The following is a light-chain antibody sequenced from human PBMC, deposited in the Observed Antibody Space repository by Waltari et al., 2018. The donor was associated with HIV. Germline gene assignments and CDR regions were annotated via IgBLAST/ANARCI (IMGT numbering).Light chain of an antibody. CDR1: QSVSSSY. V-gene: IGKV3-20*01. Sequence: IVLTQSPGPMSLSTGERATLSCRASQSVSSSYLAWYQQKPGQAHRLLIYGASSRATGIPDRFSGSGSGTDFTLTISRLEPEDFAVYYCQQYGSSLGQGTKLEIK. CDR3: QQYGSS. CDR2: GAS. J-gene: IGKJ2*01.